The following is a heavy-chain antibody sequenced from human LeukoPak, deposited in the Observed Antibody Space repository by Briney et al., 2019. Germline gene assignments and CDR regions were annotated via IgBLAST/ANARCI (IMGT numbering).Heavy chain of an antibody. Sequence: SETLSLTCTVSGGSISSGSYYWSWIRQPAGKGLEWIGRIYTSGSTNYNPSLKSRVTISVDTSKNQFSLKLSSVTAADTAVYYRAREWEPEAFGYWGQGTLVTVSS. CDR3: AREWEPEAFGY. CDR2: IYTSGST. CDR1: GGSISSGSYY. J-gene: IGHJ4*02. V-gene: IGHV4-61*02. D-gene: IGHD1-26*01.